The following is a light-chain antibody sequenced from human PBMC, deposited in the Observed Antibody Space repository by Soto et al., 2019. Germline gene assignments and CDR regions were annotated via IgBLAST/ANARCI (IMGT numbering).Light chain of an antibody. Sequence: QSVLTQPPSASGTPGQRVTISCSGSSSNIGSNTVNWYQQLPGTTPKLLIYSNNQLPSAVPDRFSGSKSGTSASLAISGLQSEDEADYYCAAWDDSLNGLLFGGGTKLTVL. V-gene: IGLV1-44*01. CDR1: SSNIGSNT. J-gene: IGLJ2*01. CDR2: SNN. CDR3: AAWDDSLNGLL.